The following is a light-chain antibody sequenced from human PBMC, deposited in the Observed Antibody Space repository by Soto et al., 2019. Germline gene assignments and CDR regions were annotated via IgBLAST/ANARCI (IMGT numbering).Light chain of an antibody. V-gene: IGKV3-20*01. CDR3: QQYDKLPRT. CDR1: QSVSSNY. CDR2: GAS. J-gene: IGKJ1*01. Sequence: EIVLTQSPGTLSLSPGERATLSCRASQSVSSNYLAWYQQKPGQAPRLLIHGASSRASGIPDRFSGSGSETEFTLTNTRLEPEDFAVYYCQQYDKLPRTFGQGTKVEVK.